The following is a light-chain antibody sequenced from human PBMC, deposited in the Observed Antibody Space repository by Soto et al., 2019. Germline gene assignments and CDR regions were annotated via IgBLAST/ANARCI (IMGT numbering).Light chain of an antibody. CDR1: QGIGNY. Sequence: DIQMTQSPSSLSASVGDRVTITCQASQGIGNYLTWSQQKPGKAPKLLIYEASNLETGFPSRFSGSGSVTDFTSTIPILQPEAIALYYNQPYDDFPFTFCEAAKVEIK. CDR2: EAS. CDR3: QPYDDFPFT. V-gene: IGKV1-33*01. J-gene: IGKJ4*01.